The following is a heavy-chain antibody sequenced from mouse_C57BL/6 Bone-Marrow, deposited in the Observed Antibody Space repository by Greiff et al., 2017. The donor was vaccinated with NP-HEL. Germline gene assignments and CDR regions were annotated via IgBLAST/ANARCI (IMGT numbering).Heavy chain of an antibody. V-gene: IGHV1-55*01. CDR2: IYPGSGST. J-gene: IGHJ4*01. CDR3: ARDYGSSPYYYAMDY. Sequence: QVQLKQPGAELVKPGASVKMSCKASGYTFTSYWITWVKQRPGQGLEWIGDIYPGSGSTNYNEKFKGKATLTVDTSSSTAYMQLSSLTSEDSAVYYGARDYGSSPYYYAMDYWGQGTSVTVSS. D-gene: IGHD1-1*01. CDR1: GYTFTSYW.